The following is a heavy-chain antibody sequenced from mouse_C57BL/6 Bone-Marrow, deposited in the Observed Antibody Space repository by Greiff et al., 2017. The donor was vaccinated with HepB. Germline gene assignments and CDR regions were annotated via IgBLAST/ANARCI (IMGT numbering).Heavy chain of an antibody. D-gene: IGHD1-1*02. CDR2: IDPEDGET. CDR1: GFNIKDYY. Sequence: EVKLMESGAELVKPGASVKLSCTASGFNIKDYYMHWVKQRTEQGLEWIGRIDPEDGETKYAPKFQGMATITADTASNQAYLQLSSLTSEDTAVYYCAREVYYFYAMDYWGQGTSVTVSS. V-gene: IGHV14-2*01. CDR3: AREVYYFYAMDY. J-gene: IGHJ4*01.